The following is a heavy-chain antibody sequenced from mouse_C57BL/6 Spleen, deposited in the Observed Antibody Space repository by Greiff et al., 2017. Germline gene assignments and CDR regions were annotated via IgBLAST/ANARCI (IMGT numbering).Heavy chain of an antibody. V-gene: IGHV1-42*01. J-gene: IGHJ2*01. CDR2: FNPSTGGT. CDR1: GYSFTGYY. D-gene: IGHD1-1*01. CDR3: ARFTTVVADY. Sequence: VQLQQSGPELVKPGASVKISCKASGYSFTGYYMNWVKQSREKSLEWIGEFNPSTGGTTYNQKFKAKATLTVDKSSSTAYMQLKSLTSDDSAVYYCARFTTVVADYWGQGTTLTVAS.